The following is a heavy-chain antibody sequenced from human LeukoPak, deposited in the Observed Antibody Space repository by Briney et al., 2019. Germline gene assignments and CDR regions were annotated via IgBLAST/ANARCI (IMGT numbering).Heavy chain of an antibody. CDR2: INPNSGGT. D-gene: IGHD3-10*01. J-gene: IGHJ6*04. Sequence: ASVKVSCKASGYTFTGYYMHRVRQAPGQGLEWMGWINPNSGGTNYAQKFQGWVTMTRDTSISTAYMELSRLRSDDTAVYYCARDLGRVRGVPYYYGMDVWGKGTTVTVSS. CDR3: ARDLGRVRGVPYYYGMDV. V-gene: IGHV1-2*04. CDR1: GYTFTGYY.